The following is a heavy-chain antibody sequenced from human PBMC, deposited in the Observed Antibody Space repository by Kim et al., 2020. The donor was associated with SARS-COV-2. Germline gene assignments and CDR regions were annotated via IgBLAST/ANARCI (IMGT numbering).Heavy chain of an antibody. J-gene: IGHJ4*02. Sequence: PPRGNTGYEQKFQGRVTMTRNTAIPTAYMELISLRSEDTAVYYCARGFDYWGQGTLVTVSS. CDR3: ARGFDY. CDR2: PPRGNT. V-gene: IGHV1-8*01.